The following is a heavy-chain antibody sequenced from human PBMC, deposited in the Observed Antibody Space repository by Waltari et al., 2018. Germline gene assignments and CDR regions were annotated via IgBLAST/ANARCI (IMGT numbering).Heavy chain of an antibody. CDR2: ISSTISSM. V-gene: IGHV3-48*01. CDR3: ASGQDGTSFVLSF. J-gene: IGHJ3*01. Sequence: EVQLVESGGGLIQPGGSLRLSCAVSGLPFSIYSLNWVRQTPEKGREWVSYISSTISSMYYGDSVKGRFIIARYNAKKSVYLQMNRLRVDDSAVYYCASGQDGTSFVLSFWGQGTKVTVSS. D-gene: IGHD3-16*01. CDR1: GLPFSIYS.